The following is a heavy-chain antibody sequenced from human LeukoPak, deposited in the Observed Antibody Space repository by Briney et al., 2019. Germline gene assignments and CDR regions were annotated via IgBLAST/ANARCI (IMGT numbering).Heavy chain of an antibody. CDR2: IYPGDSDT. Sequence: GESLKISCKGSGYSFSSYRIGWVRQMPGKGLEWMGMIYPGDSDTRYSPSFQGQVTISADKSISTAYLQWSSLKASDTAMYYCARRAYCGGDCYLDYWGQGTLVTVSS. J-gene: IGHJ4*02. V-gene: IGHV5-51*01. CDR1: GYSFSSYR. D-gene: IGHD2-21*02. CDR3: ARRAYCGGDCYLDY.